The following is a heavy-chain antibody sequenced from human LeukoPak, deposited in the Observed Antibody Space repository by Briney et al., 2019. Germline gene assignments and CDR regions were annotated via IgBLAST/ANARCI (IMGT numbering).Heavy chain of an antibody. CDR2: INHSGST. V-gene: IGHV4-4*02. J-gene: IGHJ5*02. CDR1: GASISSSNW. Sequence: PSETLSLTCAVSGASISSSNWLSWVRQPPGKGLEWIGEINHSGSTNYNPSLKSRVTISVDTSKNQFSLKLSSVTAADTAVYYCARGGGWYCSSTSCSGNWFDPWGQGTLVTVSS. CDR3: ARGGGWYCSSTSCSGNWFDP. D-gene: IGHD2-2*01.